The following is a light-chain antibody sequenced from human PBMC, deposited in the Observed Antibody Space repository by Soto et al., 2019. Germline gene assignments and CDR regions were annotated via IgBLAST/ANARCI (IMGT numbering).Light chain of an antibody. CDR1: QSLVYSDGNTY. Sequence: DVVLTPSPLSLPATLGQPASISCRSSQSLVYSDGNTYLSWFQQRPGQSPRRLIYKVSNRDSGVPDRFSGSGSGTDFTLKISRVEADDVGVYYCMQGTHTWTFGQGTKVEIK. J-gene: IGKJ1*01. CDR3: MQGTHTWT. CDR2: KVS. V-gene: IGKV2-30*01.